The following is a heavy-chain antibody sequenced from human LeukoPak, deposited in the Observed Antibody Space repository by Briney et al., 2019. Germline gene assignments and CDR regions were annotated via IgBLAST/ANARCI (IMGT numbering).Heavy chain of an antibody. Sequence: GGPLRLSCTASGFTFSTYWINWVRQSPGKGLVWVALINGDGSTTTHADSVKGRFTISRDNAKNTAYLQMNSLRDEDTAVYYCARDYAGSPDYWGQGTLVTVSA. CDR1: GFTFSTYW. CDR2: INGDGSTT. V-gene: IGHV3-74*03. D-gene: IGHD3-10*01. J-gene: IGHJ4*02. CDR3: ARDYAGSPDY.